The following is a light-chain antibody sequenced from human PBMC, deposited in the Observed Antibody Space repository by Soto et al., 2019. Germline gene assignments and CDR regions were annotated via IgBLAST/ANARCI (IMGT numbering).Light chain of an antibody. CDR2: EVR. V-gene: IGLV2-14*01. CDR3: SSYTSSSTNV. J-gene: IGLJ1*01. CDR1: SSDVGGHNY. Sequence: QSALTQPASVSGSPGQSITISCTGTSSDVGGHNYVSWYQQHPGKAPKLLIYEVRVRPSGVSNRFSGSKSGNTASLTISGLQAEDEADYYCSSYTSSSTNVFGTGTKLTVL.